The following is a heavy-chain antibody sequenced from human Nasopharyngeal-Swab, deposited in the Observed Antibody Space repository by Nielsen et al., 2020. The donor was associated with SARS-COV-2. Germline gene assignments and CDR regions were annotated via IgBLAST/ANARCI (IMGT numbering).Heavy chain of an antibody. CDR2: ISSISSTI. J-gene: IGHJ4*02. V-gene: IGHV3-48*01. CDR1: GFTFSSYS. CDR3: ARGIAVAGFDY. Sequence: GGSLRLSCAASGFTFSSYSMNWVRQAPGKGLDWVSYISSISSTIYYADSVKGRFTISRDNAKNTLYLQMNSLRAEDTAVYYCARGIAVAGFDYWGQGTLVTVSS. D-gene: IGHD6-19*01.